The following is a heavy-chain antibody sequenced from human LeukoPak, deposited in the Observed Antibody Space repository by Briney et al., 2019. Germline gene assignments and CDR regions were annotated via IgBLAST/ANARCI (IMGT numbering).Heavy chain of an antibody. CDR3: ARVVVTASNYYYYMDV. J-gene: IGHJ6*03. Sequence: ASVKVSCKASGGTFSSYAISWVRQAPGQGLEWMGGIIPIFGTANYAQKFQGRVTITSDESTSTAYMELSSLRSEDTAVYYCARVVVTASNYYYYMDVWGKGTTVTISS. V-gene: IGHV1-69*13. CDR2: IIPIFGTA. D-gene: IGHD2-21*02. CDR1: GGTFSSYA.